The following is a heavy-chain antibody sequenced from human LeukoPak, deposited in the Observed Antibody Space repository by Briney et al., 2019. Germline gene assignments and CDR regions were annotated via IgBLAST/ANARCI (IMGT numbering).Heavy chain of an antibody. CDR2: INPNSGGT. J-gene: IGHJ5*02. CDR1: GYTFTGYY. Sequence: ASVKVSCKASGYTFTGYYTHWVRQAPGQGLEWMGWINPNSGGTNYAQKFQGRVTMTRGTSISTAYMELSRLRSDDTAVYYCARDSSSWYGWFDPWGQGTLVTVSS. V-gene: IGHV1-2*02. D-gene: IGHD6-13*01. CDR3: ARDSSSWYGWFDP.